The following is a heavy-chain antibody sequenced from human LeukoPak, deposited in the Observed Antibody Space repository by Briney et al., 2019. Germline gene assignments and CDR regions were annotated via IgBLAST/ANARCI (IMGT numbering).Heavy chain of an antibody. V-gene: IGHV4-34*01. J-gene: IGHJ4*02. D-gene: IGHD6-13*01. CDR2: XXXXXXT. Sequence: SETLSLTCAVYGGSFSGYYWSWXXXXXXXXXXXXXXXXXXXXTNYNPSLKSRVTISVDTSKNQFSLKLSSVTAADTAVYYCARGRVPLYSSSWYSKGYYFDYWGQGTLVTVSS. CDR3: ARGRVPLYSSSWYSKGYYFDY. CDR1: GGSFSGYY.